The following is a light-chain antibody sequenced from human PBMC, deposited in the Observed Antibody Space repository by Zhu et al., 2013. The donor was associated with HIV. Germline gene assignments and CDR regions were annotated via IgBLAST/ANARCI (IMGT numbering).Light chain of an antibody. Sequence: AIQMTQYPSSLSASVGDRVSITCRASQDIRNDLGWYQQKSGKAPNLLIYAASTLQSGVPSRFSGSGSGTEFSLTISSLQPEDFATYYCQQFDNLPITFGQGTRLEI. CDR1: QDIRND. CDR2: AAS. V-gene: IGKV1-6*02. CDR3: QQFDNLPIT. J-gene: IGKJ5*01.